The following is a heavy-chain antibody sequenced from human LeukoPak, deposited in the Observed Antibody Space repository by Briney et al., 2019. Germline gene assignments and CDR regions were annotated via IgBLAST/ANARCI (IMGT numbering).Heavy chain of an antibody. CDR1: GFTFSSYA. CDR3: AKLGYSNYGPGWFDP. V-gene: IGHV3-23*01. CDR2: ISGSGGST. D-gene: IGHD4-11*01. J-gene: IGHJ5*02. Sequence: QSGGSLRLSCAASGFTFSSYAMSWVRQAPGKGLEWVSAISGSGGSTYYADSVKGRFTISRDNSKNTVYLQMNSLRAEDTAVYYCAKLGYSNYGPGWFDPWGQGTLATVSS.